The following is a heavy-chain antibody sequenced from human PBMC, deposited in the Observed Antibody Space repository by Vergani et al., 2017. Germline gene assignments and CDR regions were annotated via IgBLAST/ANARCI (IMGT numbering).Heavy chain of an antibody. V-gene: IGHV4-34*01. J-gene: IGHJ2*01. CDR2: INHSGST. Sequence: QVQLQESGPGLVKPSETLSLTCTVSGGSFSGYYWSWIRQPPGKGLEWIGEINHSGSTNYKPSLKSRVNISVDTSKNQFSLKLSSVTAADTAVYYCARGRLERRYCSGGSCYPNWYFDLWGRGTLVTVSS. CDR1: GGSFSGYY. CDR3: ARGRLERRYCSGGSCYPNWYFDL. D-gene: IGHD2-15*01.